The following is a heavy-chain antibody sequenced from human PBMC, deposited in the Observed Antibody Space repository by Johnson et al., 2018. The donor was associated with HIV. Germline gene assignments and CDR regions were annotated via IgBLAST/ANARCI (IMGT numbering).Heavy chain of an antibody. CDR2: FFSGGTT. J-gene: IGHJ3*02. V-gene: IGHV3-53*01. CDR3: ARDPFPRFYAFDI. Sequence: VQLVESGGGLIQPGGSLRLSCAASGFTVSSNYMSWVRQAPGKGLEWVSVFFSGGTTYYTDSVKGRFTISRDNSKNTLYLQMNSLRAEDTAVYYCARDPFPRFYAFDIWGQGTMVTVSS. CDR1: GFTVSSNY.